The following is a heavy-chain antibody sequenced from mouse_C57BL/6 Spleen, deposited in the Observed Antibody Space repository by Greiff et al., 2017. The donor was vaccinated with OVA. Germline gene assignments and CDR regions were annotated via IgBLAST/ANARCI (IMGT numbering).Heavy chain of an antibody. D-gene: IGHD1-1*01. CDR2: IYPGSGST. CDR1: GYTFTSYW. Sequence: QVQLQQPGAELVKPGASVKLSCKASGYTFTSYWITWVKQRPGQGLEWIGEIYPGSGSTNYNEKFKSKATLTVDTSSSTAYMQLSSLTSEDSAVDYCARDYYGSSYGYAMDYWGQGTSVTVSS. V-gene: IGHV1-55*01. J-gene: IGHJ4*01. CDR3: ARDYYGSSYGYAMDY.